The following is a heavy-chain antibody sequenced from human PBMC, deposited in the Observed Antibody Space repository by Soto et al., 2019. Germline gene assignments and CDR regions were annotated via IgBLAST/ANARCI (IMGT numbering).Heavy chain of an antibody. CDR1: GDPLSSGSYY. Sequence: SETLSLTCTVSGDPLSSGSYYWSWIRQSPGKRLEWIAYIYYTGTTKYNPSLKSRVTISVDTSKNQFSLRLTSVTAADTAVYYSARAASQYFVLLSALQPRRQGTRVTVTS. D-gene: IGHD3-9*01. V-gene: IGHV4-61*01. J-gene: IGHJ5*02. CDR3: ARAASQYFVLLSALQP. CDR2: IYYTGTT.